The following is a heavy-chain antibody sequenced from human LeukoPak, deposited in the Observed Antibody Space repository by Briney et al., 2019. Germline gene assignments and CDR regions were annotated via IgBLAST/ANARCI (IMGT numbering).Heavy chain of an antibody. V-gene: IGHV3-30-3*01. CDR1: GFTFSSYA. J-gene: IGHJ4*02. CDR2: ISYDGSNK. CDR3: AKDGSSGWIKYYFDY. Sequence: PGGSLRLSCAASGFTFSSYAMHWVRQAPGKGLEWVAVISYDGSNKYYADSVKGRFTISRDNSKNTLYLQMNSLRAEDTAVYYCAKDGSSGWIKYYFDYWGQGTLVTVSS. D-gene: IGHD6-19*01.